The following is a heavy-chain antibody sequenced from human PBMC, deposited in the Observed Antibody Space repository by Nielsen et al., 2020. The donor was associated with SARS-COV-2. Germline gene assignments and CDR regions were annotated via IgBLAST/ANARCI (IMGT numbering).Heavy chain of an antibody. CDR3: ARATLWSGYYDFGY. J-gene: IGHJ4*02. V-gene: IGHV4-31*02. Sequence: WIRQPPGKGLEWIGYIYYSGTTYYNPSLKSRVSISVDTSKNQFSLKLSSVTAADTAMYYCARATLWSGYYDFGYWGQGTLVTVSS. D-gene: IGHD3-3*01. CDR2: IYYSGTT.